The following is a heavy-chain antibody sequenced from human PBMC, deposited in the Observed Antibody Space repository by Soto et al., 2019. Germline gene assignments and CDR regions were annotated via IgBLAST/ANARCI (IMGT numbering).Heavy chain of an antibody. V-gene: IGHV4-31*03. CDR1: GGSISSGVYY. CDR2: ISYSGST. J-gene: IGHJ4*02. Sequence: SETFSITCTVSGGSISSGVYYWSWIRQHPRKGLQWIGYISYSGSTYYNPCLKSRVTISVDTSKNQFSLKLSSVTAADTAVYYCSRGTVTTYYFDYGGQGALVTVSS. CDR3: SRGTVTTYYFDY. D-gene: IGHD4-4*01.